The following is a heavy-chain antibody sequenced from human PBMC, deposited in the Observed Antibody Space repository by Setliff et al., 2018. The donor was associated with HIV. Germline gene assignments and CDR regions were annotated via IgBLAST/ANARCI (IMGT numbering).Heavy chain of an antibody. J-gene: IGHJ5*02. D-gene: IGHD2-21*02. CDR1: GASISSGSFF. CDR2: IYTSGIT. Sequence: PSETLSLTCTVSGASISSGSFFCSWIRQPAGKGLEWIGRIYTSGITNYNPSLKSRVIIAVDTSKNQFSLKLSSVTAADTAVYYGVTMTANWFDPWGQGTLVTVSS. V-gene: IGHV4-61*02. CDR3: VTMTANWFDP.